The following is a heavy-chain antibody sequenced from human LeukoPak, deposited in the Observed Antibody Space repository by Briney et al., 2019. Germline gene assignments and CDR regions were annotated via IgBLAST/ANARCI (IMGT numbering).Heavy chain of an antibody. Sequence: GGSLRLSCAASGFTFSSYGMSWVRQAPGKGLEWVSAISGSGGSTYYADSVKGRFTISRDNSKNTPYLQMNSLRAEDTAVYYCAKGAGYNRYYFDYWGQGTLVTVSS. V-gene: IGHV3-23*01. CDR2: ISGSGGST. CDR1: GFTFSSYG. J-gene: IGHJ4*02. D-gene: IGHD5-24*01. CDR3: AKGAGYNRYYFDY.